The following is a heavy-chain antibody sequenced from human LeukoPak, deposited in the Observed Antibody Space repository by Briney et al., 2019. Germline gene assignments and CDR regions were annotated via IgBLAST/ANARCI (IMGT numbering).Heavy chain of an antibody. V-gene: IGHV3-7*01. D-gene: IGHD5-12*01. J-gene: IGHJ4*02. CDR2: IKQDGSKK. Sequence: PGGSLRLSCAASGFTFSSYWMSWVCQAPGKGLEWVANIKQDGSKKYYVDSVKGRFSISRDNSKNSLYLQMNSLRTEDTAMYYCARDRGYDNFDYWGQGILVTVSS. CDR1: GFTFSSYW. CDR3: ARDRGYDNFDY.